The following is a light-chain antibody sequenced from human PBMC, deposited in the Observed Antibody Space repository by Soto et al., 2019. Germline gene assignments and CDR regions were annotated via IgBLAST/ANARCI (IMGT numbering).Light chain of an antibody. V-gene: IGLV1-40*01. CDR2: TNT. Sequence: QSVLTQPPSVSGAPGQRVTISCTGGSSNFGAGYDVHWYQQLPGTAPKLLIYTNTNRPSGVPDRFSGSKSGNTASLTISGLQAEDEADYYCSAYTTSRSYIFGSGTKVTVL. CDR1: SSNFGAGYD. CDR3: SAYTTSRSYI. J-gene: IGLJ1*01.